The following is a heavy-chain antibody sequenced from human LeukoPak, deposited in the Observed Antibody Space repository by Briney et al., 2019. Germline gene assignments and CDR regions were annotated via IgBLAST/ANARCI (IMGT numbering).Heavy chain of an antibody. CDR1: GDSISTSRYY. CDR3: ARDRDSAAAAIH. D-gene: IGHD6-13*01. Sequence: SETLSLTCTVSGDSISTSRYYWGWIRQPPGKGLEWIGSFSYTGSTSYNPSLKSRITISVDTSKNQFSLKVTSVTAADTAVYYCARDRDSAAAAIHWGQGTLVTVSS. J-gene: IGHJ4*02. CDR2: FSYTGST. V-gene: IGHV4-39*07.